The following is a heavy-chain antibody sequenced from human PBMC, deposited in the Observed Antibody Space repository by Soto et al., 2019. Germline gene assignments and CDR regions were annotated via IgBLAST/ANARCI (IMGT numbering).Heavy chain of an antibody. J-gene: IGHJ4*02. CDR3: ARQIYDSDTGPNCQYYFDS. CDR1: GYSFAGYW. Sequence: GESLKISCKGSGYSFAGYWITWVRQKPGKGLDWMGRIDPSDSQTYYSPSFRGHVTISVTKSITTVFLQWSSLRASDTAMYYCARQIYDSDTGPNCQYYFDSWGQGTPVTVSS. V-gene: IGHV5-10-1*01. D-gene: IGHD3-22*01. CDR2: IDPSDSQT.